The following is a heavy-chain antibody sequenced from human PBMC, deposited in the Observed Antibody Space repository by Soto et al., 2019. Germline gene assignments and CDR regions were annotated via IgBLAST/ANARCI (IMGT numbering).Heavy chain of an antibody. Sequence: TGGSLRLSCAASGFTFSSCAIHWVRQAPGKGLEWVALISYDGSNKYYADSVKGRFTISRDNSKNTLYLQMNSLRAEDTAVYYCARDKRDLRFLEWSYYFDYWGQGTLVTVSS. V-gene: IGHV3-30-3*01. CDR3: ARDKRDLRFLEWSYYFDY. D-gene: IGHD3-3*01. CDR1: GFTFSSCA. CDR2: ISYDGSNK. J-gene: IGHJ4*02.